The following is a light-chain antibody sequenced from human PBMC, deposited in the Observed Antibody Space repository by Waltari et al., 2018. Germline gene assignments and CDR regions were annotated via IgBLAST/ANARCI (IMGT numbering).Light chain of an antibody. CDR1: NNAIGSYNL. Sequence: QSALTQPASVSGSPGQSITISCTGTNNAIGSYNLVTWYQQHPAKAPKGIIFEVNKRPSGVSHRFSGSKSGNTASLTVSGLHPEDEADYYCCSYAGTPRVVFGGGTKLTVL. CDR3: CSYAGTPRVV. V-gene: IGLV2-23*02. J-gene: IGLJ2*01. CDR2: EVN.